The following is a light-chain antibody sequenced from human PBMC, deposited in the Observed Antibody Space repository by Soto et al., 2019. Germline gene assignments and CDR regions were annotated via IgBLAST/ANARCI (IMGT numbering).Light chain of an antibody. CDR2: DAS. Sequence: DIQMTQSPSTLSASVGDRVTITCRASQSISSWLAWYQQKPGKAPKLLIYDASSLESGVPSRFSGSGSGTEFTLTISSLQPVDFATYYCQQYNSYSLWTFGQGTKVEIK. V-gene: IGKV1-5*01. CDR1: QSISSW. J-gene: IGKJ1*01. CDR3: QQYNSYSLWT.